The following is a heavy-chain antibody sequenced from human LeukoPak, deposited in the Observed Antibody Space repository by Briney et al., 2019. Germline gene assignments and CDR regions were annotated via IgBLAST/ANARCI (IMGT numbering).Heavy chain of an antibody. Sequence: GGSLRLSCAASGFTFSSYSMNWVRQAPGKGLEWVSSISSSSSYIYYADSVKGRFTISRDNAKNSLYLQMNSLRAEDAAVYYCARNQKYSSSWSPFDYWGQGTLVTVSS. CDR3: ARNQKYSSSWSPFDY. V-gene: IGHV3-21*01. CDR2: ISSSSSYI. D-gene: IGHD6-13*01. CDR1: GFTFSSYS. J-gene: IGHJ4*02.